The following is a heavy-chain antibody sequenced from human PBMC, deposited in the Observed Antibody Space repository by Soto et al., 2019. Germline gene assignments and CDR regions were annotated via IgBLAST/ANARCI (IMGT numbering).Heavy chain of an antibody. Sequence: ASVKVSCKASGYTFTGYYMHWVRQAPGQGLEWMGWINPNSGGTNYAQKFQGRVTMTRDTSISTAYMELSRLRSEDTAVYYCARAQYYYDSSGYYNYWGQGTLVTVSS. CDR1: GYTFTGYY. J-gene: IGHJ4*02. CDR2: INPNSGGT. CDR3: ARAQYYYDSSGYYNY. D-gene: IGHD3-22*01. V-gene: IGHV1-2*02.